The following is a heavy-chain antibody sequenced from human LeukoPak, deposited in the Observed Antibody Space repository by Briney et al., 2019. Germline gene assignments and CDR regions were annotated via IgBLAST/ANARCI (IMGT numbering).Heavy chain of an antibody. CDR1: GVSISGNY. CDR3: ARAPPDYVWGSYRPLYYFDY. Sequence: SETLSLTCTVSGVSISGNYWSWIRQPPGKGLEWIGYIFYTGSTNYNPSLQSRVTILLDTSKNQFSLKLSSVSAADTAVYYCARAPPDYVWGSYRPLYYFDYWGQGTLVTVSS. J-gene: IGHJ4*02. CDR2: IFYTGST. D-gene: IGHD3-16*02. V-gene: IGHV4-59*01.